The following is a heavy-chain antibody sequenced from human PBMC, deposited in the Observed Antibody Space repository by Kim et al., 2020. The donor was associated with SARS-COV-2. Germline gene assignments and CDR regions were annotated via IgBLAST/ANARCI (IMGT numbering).Heavy chain of an antibody. J-gene: IGHJ6*03. Sequence: SETLSLTCTVSGGSISSYYWSWIRLPPGKGLEWIGDIYYSGRTNYNPSLKSRGTISVDTSKNQFSLNLSSVSAAATAAYDWSRPTSSTLFGVVSYMDVWG. V-gene: IGHV4-59*08. CDR2: IYYSGRT. CDR3: SRPTSSTLFGVVSYMDV. D-gene: IGHD3-3*01. CDR1: GGSISSYY.